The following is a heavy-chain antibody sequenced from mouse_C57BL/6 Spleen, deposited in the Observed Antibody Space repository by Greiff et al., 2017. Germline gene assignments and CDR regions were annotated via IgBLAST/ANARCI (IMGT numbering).Heavy chain of an antibody. J-gene: IGHJ3*01. CDR1: GYTFTSYW. CDR3: AMTAQASAWFAY. D-gene: IGHD3-2*02. Sequence: QVQLKQPGAELVKPGASVKVSCKASGYTFTSYWMPWVKQRPGQGLEWIGRIHPSDSDTNYNQKFKGKATLTVDKSSSTAYMQLSSLTSEDSAVYYCAMTAQASAWFAYWGQGTLVTVSA. V-gene: IGHV1-74*01. CDR2: IHPSDSDT.